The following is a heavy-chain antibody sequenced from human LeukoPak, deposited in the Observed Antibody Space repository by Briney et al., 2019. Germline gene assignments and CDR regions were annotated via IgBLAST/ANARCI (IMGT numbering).Heavy chain of an antibody. CDR3: ARIAVAGTYAFDI. CDR1: GFTFSSYS. V-gene: IGHV3-21*01. CDR2: ISSSSSYI. Sequence: PGGSLRLSCAASGFTFSSYSMNWVSQAPGKWLEWVSSISSSSSYIYYADSVKGRFTISRDNAKTSLYLQMNSLRAEDTAVYYCARIAVAGTYAFDIWGQGTMVTVSS. D-gene: IGHD6-19*01. J-gene: IGHJ3*02.